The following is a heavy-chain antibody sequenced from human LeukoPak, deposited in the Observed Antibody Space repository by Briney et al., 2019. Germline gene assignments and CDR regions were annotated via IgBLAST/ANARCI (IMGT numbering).Heavy chain of an antibody. D-gene: IGHD3-3*01. CDR3: ARGTGDFWKDAFDI. CDR1: GYTFTGYY. J-gene: IGHJ3*02. Sequence: ASVKVSCKASGYTFTGYYMHWVRQAPGQGLEWMGWINPNSGGTNYAQKFQGRVTMTRDTSISTAYMELSRLRSDDTAVYYCARGTGDFWKDAFDIWGQGTMVTVSS. CDR2: INPNSGGT. V-gene: IGHV1-2*02.